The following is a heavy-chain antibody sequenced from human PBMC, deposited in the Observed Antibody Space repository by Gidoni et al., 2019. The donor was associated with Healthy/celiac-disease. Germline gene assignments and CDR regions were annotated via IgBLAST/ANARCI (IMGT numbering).Heavy chain of an antibody. Sequence: EVQLLESGGGLVQPGGSLRLSCAASGFTFSSYAMSWVRQAPGRGLEWVSAISGSGGSTYYADSVKGRFTISRDNSKNTLYLQMNSLRAEDTAVYYCAVAATPYYYYYYGMDVWGQGTTVTVSS. D-gene: IGHD2-15*01. CDR3: AVAATPYYYYYYGMDV. CDR2: ISGSGGST. V-gene: IGHV3-23*01. J-gene: IGHJ6*02. CDR1: GFTFSSYA.